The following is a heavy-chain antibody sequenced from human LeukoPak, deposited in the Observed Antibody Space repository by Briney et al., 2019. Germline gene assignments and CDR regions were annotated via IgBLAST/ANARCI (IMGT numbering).Heavy chain of an antibody. J-gene: IGHJ4*02. D-gene: IGHD2-8*01. V-gene: IGHV1-18*01. CDR1: GYTFTSYG. CDR3: AREPQYCTNGVCYTYFDY. Sequence: ASVKVSCKASGYTFTSYGISWVRQAPRQGLEWMGWISAYNGNTNYAQKLQGRVTMTTDTSTSTAYMELRSLRSDDTAVYYCAREPQYCTNGVCYTYFDYWGQGTLVTVSS. CDR2: ISAYNGNT.